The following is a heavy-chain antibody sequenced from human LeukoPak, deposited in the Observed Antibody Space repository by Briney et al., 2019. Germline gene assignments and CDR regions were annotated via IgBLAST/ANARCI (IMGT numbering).Heavy chain of an antibody. CDR1: GGSISSSSYY. J-gene: IGHJ4*02. D-gene: IGHD3-22*01. CDR2: IYYSGST. V-gene: IGHV4-39*01. Sequence: SEALSLTCTVSGGSISSSSYYWGWISQPPGKGLEWIGSIYYSGSTYYNPSLKSRVTISVDTSKNQFSLKLSSVTAADTAVYYCARQGHYYDSSGYPDYWGQGTLVTVSS. CDR3: ARQGHYYDSSGYPDY.